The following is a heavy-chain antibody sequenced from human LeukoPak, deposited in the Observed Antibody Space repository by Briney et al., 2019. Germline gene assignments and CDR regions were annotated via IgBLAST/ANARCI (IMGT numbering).Heavy chain of an antibody. CDR2: MYYRGST. J-gene: IGHJ4*02. CDR1: GASISSYY. V-gene: IGHV4-59*08. Sequence: SETLSLTCTVSGASISSYYWSWIRQPPGKGLEWIAFMYYRGSTNYNPSLKSRVTISVDTSKNQSSLKLSSVTAADTAVYYCARRSISGNSWDYFDYWGQGTLVTVSS. CDR3: ARRSISGNSWDYFDY. D-gene: IGHD4-23*01.